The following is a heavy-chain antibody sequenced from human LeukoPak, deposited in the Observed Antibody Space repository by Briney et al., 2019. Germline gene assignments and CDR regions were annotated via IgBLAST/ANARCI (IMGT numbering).Heavy chain of an antibody. J-gene: IGHJ4*02. V-gene: IGHV1-69*13. D-gene: IGHD5-24*01. CDR1: GGTFSSYA. CDR2: IIPIFGTA. CDR3: ARGRRDGHNWYY. Sequence: GASVKVSCKASGGTFSSYAISWVRQAPGQGLGWMGGIIPIFGTANYAQKFQGRVTITADESTSTAYMELSSLRSEDTAVYYCARGRRDGHNWYYWGQGTLVTVSS.